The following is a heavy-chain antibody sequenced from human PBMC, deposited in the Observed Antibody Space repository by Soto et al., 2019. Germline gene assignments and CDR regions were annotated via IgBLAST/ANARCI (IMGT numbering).Heavy chain of an antibody. CDR2: ISWNSGSI. Sequence: EVQLVESGGGLIQPGRSLRLSCAASGFTFVDYAMHWVRQPPGKGLEWVSTISWNSGSISYADSVRGRFTISRDNAKNALYLQMNSLRVEDTALYYCAKDHGGRTYFFYTYMDVWGKGTTVTVS. V-gene: IGHV3-9*01. J-gene: IGHJ6*03. CDR1: GFTFVDYA. D-gene: IGHD3-16*01. CDR3: AKDHGGRTYFFYTYMDV.